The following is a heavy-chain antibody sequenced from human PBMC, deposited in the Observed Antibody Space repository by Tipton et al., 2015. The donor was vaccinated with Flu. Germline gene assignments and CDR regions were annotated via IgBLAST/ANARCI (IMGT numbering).Heavy chain of an antibody. CDR1: GFSLRSYG. J-gene: IGHJ4*02. Sequence: QVQLVQSGGGVVQPGRSLRLSCVGSGFSLRSYGMHWARQAPGKGLEWVAVIWHEGSDKDYADSVKGRFTISRDNSKNTVYLEMINLRGEDTALYYCARDRDGGGSLDHWGQGTLVTVSS. CDR2: IWHEGSDK. CDR3: ARDRDGGGSLDH. D-gene: IGHD1-26*01. V-gene: IGHV3-33*01.